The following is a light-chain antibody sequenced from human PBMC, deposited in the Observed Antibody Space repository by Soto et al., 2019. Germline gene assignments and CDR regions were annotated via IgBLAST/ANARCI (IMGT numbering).Light chain of an antibody. CDR1: QYINTR. J-gene: IGKJ1*01. CDR3: HQRQSWPRT. CDR2: QTS. V-gene: IGKV3-11*01. Sequence: EIVLTQSPATLSSFPGDRVTLSCRASQYINTRLAWYQHRPGQDPRLLIYQTSLRAAGIPARFSASGSGTDFTLTITDVQPEDFALYYCHQRQSWPRTFGQGT.